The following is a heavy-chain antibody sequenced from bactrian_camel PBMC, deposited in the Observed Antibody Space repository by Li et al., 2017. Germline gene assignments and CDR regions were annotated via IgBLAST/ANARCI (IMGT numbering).Heavy chain of an antibody. CDR2: INSIGSLT. V-gene: IGHV3S1*01. J-gene: IGHJ6*01. Sequence: QLVASGGGSVQPGGSLRLSCAASEYTYNTYCRAWFRQAPGATREAVAEINSIGSLTKYSDSVKGRLTIPEDNAKNTVYLQMNSLNSEDTALYYCATMIDYGSRGQGTQVTVS. CDR1: EYTYNTYC. CDR3: ATMIDYGS.